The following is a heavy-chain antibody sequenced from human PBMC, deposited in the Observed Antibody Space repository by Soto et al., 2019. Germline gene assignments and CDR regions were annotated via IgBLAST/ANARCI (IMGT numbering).Heavy chain of an antibody. CDR3: ARGVTMVRGVIHTPYFDY. Sequence: QVQLQESGPGLVKPSQTLSLTCTVSGGSISSGGYYWSWIRQHPGKALGGLGYIYYSGRTYYNPSLKSRVTISVDTSKNQFSLKLSSVTAADTAVYYCARGVTMVRGVIHTPYFDYWGQGTLVTVSS. J-gene: IGHJ4*02. V-gene: IGHV4-31*03. CDR2: IYYSGRT. CDR1: GGSISSGGYY. D-gene: IGHD3-10*01.